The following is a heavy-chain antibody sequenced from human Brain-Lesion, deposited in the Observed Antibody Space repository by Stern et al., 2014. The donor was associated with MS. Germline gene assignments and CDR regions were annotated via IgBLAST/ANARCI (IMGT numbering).Heavy chain of an antibody. J-gene: IGHJ4*02. CDR2: ISGNSGTI. V-gene: IGHV3-9*01. Sequence: VHLVESGGDLVQPGRSLRLPCAAFGFPFADYAMHWVPQAPGKGLERVAGISGNSGTIGYADSVKGRFTTSRDNAYSSLYLQMNSLRPEDTALYYCARDITGSSAYFAYWGQGTLVTVSS. CDR3: ARDITGSSAYFAY. CDR1: GFPFADYA. D-gene: IGHD1-14*01.